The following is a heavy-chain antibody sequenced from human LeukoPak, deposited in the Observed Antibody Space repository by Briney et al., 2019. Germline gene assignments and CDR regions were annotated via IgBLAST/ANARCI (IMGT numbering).Heavy chain of an antibody. CDR3: AREGIAVGGLGY. Sequence: SSVKVSCKASGGTFSSYAISWVRQAPGQGLEWMGRIIPIFGTANYAQKLHGRVTITTDESTSTAYMELSSLRSEDTAVYYCAREGIAVGGLGYWGQGTLVTVSS. J-gene: IGHJ4*02. CDR1: GGTFSSYA. CDR2: IIPIFGTA. D-gene: IGHD6-19*01. V-gene: IGHV1-69*05.